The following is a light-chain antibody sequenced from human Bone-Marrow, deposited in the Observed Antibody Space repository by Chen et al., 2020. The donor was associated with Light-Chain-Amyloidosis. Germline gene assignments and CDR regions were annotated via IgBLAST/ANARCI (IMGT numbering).Light chain of an antibody. V-gene: IGLV2-14*01. CDR1: SSDVGGDNH. CDR3: SSYTITNTLV. J-gene: IGLJ1*01. Sequence: QSALTQPASVSGSPGQSLAISCTGPSSDVGGDNHVSWYQQHPDKAPKLMIYEVTNRPSWVPDRFSGSKSDNTASLTISGHQTEDEADYFCSSYTITNTLVFGSGTRVTVL. CDR2: EVT.